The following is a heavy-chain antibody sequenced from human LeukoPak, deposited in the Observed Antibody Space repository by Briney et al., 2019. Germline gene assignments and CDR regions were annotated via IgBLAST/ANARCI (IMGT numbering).Heavy chain of an antibody. J-gene: IGHJ4*02. D-gene: IGHD2-15*01. CDR3: ARVPPKSLVAAPPDY. Sequence: ASVKVSCKASGYTFTGYYMHWERQAPGQGLEWMGRINPNSGGTNYAQKFQGRVTMTRDTSISTAYMELSRLRSDDTAVYYCARVPPKSLVAAPPDYWGQGTLVTVSS. CDR1: GYTFTGYY. V-gene: IGHV1-2*06. CDR2: INPNSGGT.